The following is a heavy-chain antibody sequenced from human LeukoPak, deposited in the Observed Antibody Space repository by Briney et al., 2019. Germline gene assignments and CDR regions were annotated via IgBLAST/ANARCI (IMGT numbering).Heavy chain of an antibody. CDR1: GGSISSGDYS. CDR3: AISVSDYGDPPYYFDY. D-gene: IGHD4-17*01. Sequence: SQTLSLTCTVSGGSISSGDYSWSWIRQPPGKGLEWFGYIYYSGSTYYNPSLKSRVTISVDTSKNQFSLKLSSVTAADTAVYYCAISVSDYGDPPYYFDYWGQGTLVTVSS. CDR2: IYYSGST. V-gene: IGHV4-30-4*01. J-gene: IGHJ4*02.